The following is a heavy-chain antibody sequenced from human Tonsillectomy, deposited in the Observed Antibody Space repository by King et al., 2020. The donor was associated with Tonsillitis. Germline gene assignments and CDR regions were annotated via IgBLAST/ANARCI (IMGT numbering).Heavy chain of an antibody. Sequence: VQLVESGGGLVQPGGSLRLSCAASGFTFSTYSMHWVRQAPGKGLEWVSYISSSSPIYYADSVEGRFTISRDNAKNSLYLQMNSLRDEDTAVYYCASAYCGGDCYPDYWGQGTLVTVSS. CDR2: ISSSSPI. CDR1: GFTFSTYS. J-gene: IGHJ4*02. V-gene: IGHV3-48*02. CDR3: ASAYCGGDCYPDY. D-gene: IGHD2-21*02.